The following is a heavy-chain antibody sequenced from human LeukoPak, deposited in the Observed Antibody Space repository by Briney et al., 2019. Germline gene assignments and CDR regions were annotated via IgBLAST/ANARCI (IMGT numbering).Heavy chain of an antibody. V-gene: IGHV3-21*01. Sequence: GGSLRLSCAASGFTFSSYSMNWVRQAPGKGLEWVSSISSSSYIYYADSVKGRFTISRDNAKNSLYLQMNSLRAEDTAVYYCARVVVGATFAYDYWGQGTLVTVSS. CDR1: GFTFSSYS. D-gene: IGHD1-26*01. CDR2: ISSSSYI. J-gene: IGHJ4*02. CDR3: ARVVVGATFAYDY.